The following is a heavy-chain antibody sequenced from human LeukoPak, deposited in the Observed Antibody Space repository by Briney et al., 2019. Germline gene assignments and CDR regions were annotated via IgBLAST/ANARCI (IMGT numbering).Heavy chain of an antibody. Sequence: SETLSLTCFVSGASISSTGYYWGWSRQPPGKGLEWIGSIYYSGTTYYNPSLKSRVTISVDTSKNQCSLRLNSVTAADTAVYYCAIATGNYYWDFDYWGQGILVTVSS. V-gene: IGHV4-39*01. CDR1: GASISSTGYY. CDR3: AIATGNYYWDFDY. J-gene: IGHJ4*02. D-gene: IGHD1-26*01. CDR2: IYYSGTT.